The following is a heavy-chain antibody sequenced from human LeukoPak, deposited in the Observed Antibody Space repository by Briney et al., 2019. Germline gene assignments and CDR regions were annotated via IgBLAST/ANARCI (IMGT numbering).Heavy chain of an antibody. V-gene: IGHV4-30-4*01. CDR3: AREGITMIRGPDY. CDR1: GGSISSGDYY. J-gene: IGHJ4*02. D-gene: IGHD3-10*01. CDR2: IYYSGST. Sequence: PSETLSLTCTVSGGSISSGDYYWSWIRQPPGKGLEWIGYIYYSGSTHYNPSLKSRVAISVDTSKNQFSLKLSSVTAADTAVYYCAREGITMIRGPDYWGQGTLVTVSS.